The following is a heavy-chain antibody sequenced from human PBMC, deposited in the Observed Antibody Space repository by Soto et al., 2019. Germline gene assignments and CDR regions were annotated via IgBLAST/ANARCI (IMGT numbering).Heavy chain of an antibody. CDR3: ARSRIQLWPDAFDI. Sequence: QVQLVQSGAEVKKPGSSVKVSCKASGGTFSSYAISWVRQAPGQGLEWMGGIIPNSGGTNYAQKFQGRVTMTRDTSISTAYMELSRLRSDDTAVYYCARSRIQLWPDAFDIWGQGTMVTVSS. CDR1: GGTFSSYA. CDR2: IIPNSGGT. J-gene: IGHJ3*02. D-gene: IGHD5-18*01. V-gene: IGHV1-2*02.